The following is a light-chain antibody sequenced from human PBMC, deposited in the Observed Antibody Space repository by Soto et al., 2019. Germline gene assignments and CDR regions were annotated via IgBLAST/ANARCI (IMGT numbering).Light chain of an antibody. V-gene: IGKV3-20*01. CDR2: GTS. CDR1: ERIYSAY. CDR3: QQYGNSPIT. J-gene: IGKJ5*01. Sequence: SPCTPSLSLCEIATLSCRASERIYSAYLGWYQQKPGQAPRLLIYGTSSRATGIPDRFSGSGSGTDFTLTISRLEPGDFAVYYCQQYGNSPITFGQGTRLEI.